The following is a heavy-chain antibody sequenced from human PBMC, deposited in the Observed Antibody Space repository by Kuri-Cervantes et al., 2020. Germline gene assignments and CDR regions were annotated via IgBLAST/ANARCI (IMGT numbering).Heavy chain of an antibody. V-gene: IGHV1-8*02. D-gene: IGHD2-2*01. CDR2: MNPNSGNT. Sequence: ASVKVSCKASGYTFTSYGIIWVRQAPGQGLEWRGWMNPNSGNTGYAQKFQGRVTMTRNTSISTAYMELSSLRSEDTAVYYCARGTYPRREVPAACYYYGMDVWGQGTTVTVSS. CDR1: GYTFTSYG. J-gene: IGHJ6*02. CDR3: ARGTYPRREVPAACYYYGMDV.